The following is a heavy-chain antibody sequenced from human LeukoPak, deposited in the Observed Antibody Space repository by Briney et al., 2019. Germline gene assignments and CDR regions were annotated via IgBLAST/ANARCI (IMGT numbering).Heavy chain of an antibody. D-gene: IGHD3-22*01. J-gene: IGHJ4*02. CDR2: IYYSGSS. V-gene: IGHV4-30-4*01. CDR3: GKGDSGCCYPY. CDR1: GGSISSGDYY. Sequence: SETLSLTCTVSGGSISSGDYYWSWIRQPPGKGLEWVGYIYYSGSSYYNPSLKSRVTISVDTSKNQFSLKLSSVTAADTAVYYCGKGDSGCCYPYWGQGTLVTVSS.